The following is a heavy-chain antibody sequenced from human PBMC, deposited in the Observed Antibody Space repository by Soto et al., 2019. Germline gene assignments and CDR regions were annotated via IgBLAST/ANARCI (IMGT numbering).Heavy chain of an antibody. V-gene: IGHV1-69*13. J-gene: IGHJ6*02. CDR1: GGTFSSYA. D-gene: IGHD5-12*01. Sequence: GASVKVSCKASGGTFSSYAISWVRQAPGQGLEWMGGIIPIFGTANYAQKFQGRVTITADESTSTAYMELSSLRSEDTAVYYCARNDIVATDRIYYYYGMDVWGQGTTVTVYS. CDR2: IIPIFGTA. CDR3: ARNDIVATDRIYYYYGMDV.